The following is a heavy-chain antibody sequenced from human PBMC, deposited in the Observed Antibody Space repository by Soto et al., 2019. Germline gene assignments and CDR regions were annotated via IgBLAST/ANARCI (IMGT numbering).Heavy chain of an antibody. D-gene: IGHD6-13*01. CDR2: LNHSGST. J-gene: IGHJ4*02. V-gene: IGHV4-34*01. CDR1: AGSLSGYY. Sequence: PSETLSLTCAVYAGSLSGYYWSWIRQPPGKGLEWLGELNHSGSTNYNPSLKSRVTISVDTSKNQFSLKLSSVTDADTAAYYCAYVGGIAAVGTPYWGQGTLVTVSS. CDR3: AYVGGIAAVGTPY.